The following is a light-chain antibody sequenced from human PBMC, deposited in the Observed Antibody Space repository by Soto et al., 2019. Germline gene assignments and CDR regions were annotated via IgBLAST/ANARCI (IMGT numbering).Light chain of an antibody. CDR2: DNT. Sequence: QSALTQPPSVSGAPGQRVTISCTGSSSSAGSVYNVHWYQQRPGTAPKLLIYDNTDRPSGVPDRFSGSKSGTSASLAITGLQAEDEADYYCQSYDSGLGGYVIFGGGTKLTVL. J-gene: IGLJ2*01. CDR1: SSSAGSVYN. V-gene: IGLV1-40*01. CDR3: QSYDSGLGGYVI.